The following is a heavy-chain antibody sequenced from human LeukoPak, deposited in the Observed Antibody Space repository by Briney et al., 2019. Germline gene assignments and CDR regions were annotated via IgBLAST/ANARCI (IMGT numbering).Heavy chain of an antibody. CDR3: ARDLQWAARLGGWFDP. J-gene: IGHJ5*02. CDR2: IYYSGST. Sequence: SETLSLTCTVSGGSISSSSYYWGWIRQPPGKGLEWIGSIYYSGSTYYNPSLKSRVTISVDTSKNQFSLKLSSVTAADTAVYYCARDLQWAARLGGWFDPWGQGTLVTVSS. D-gene: IGHD6-6*01. V-gene: IGHV4-39*07. CDR1: GGSISSSSYY.